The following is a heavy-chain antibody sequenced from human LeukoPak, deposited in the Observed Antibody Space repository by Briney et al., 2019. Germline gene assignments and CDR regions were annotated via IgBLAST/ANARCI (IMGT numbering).Heavy chain of an antibody. Sequence: PSETLSLTCTVSGGSISSYYWSWIRQPAGKGLEWIGRIYTSGSTNYNPSLKSRVTMSVDTSKSQFSLKLSSVTAADTAVYYCARDRVPYYYGSGSLDPWGQGTLVTVSS. D-gene: IGHD3-10*01. CDR3: ARDRVPYYYGSGSLDP. J-gene: IGHJ5*02. CDR2: IYTSGST. CDR1: GGSISSYY. V-gene: IGHV4-4*07.